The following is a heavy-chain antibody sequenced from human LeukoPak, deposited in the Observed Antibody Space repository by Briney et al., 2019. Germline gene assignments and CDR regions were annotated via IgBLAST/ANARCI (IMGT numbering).Heavy chain of an antibody. V-gene: IGHV4-59*01. CDR2: ISYTGST. CDR1: GGSISSYY. Sequence: KPSDTLSLTCTVSGGSISSYYWSWIRQSPGKGLEWIGYISYTGSTNYNPSLSSRVTISLDTSKNQFSLKLTSVTAAGTAIYYCARDKSLGGNWYGNDYWGQGTLVTVSS. CDR3: ARDKSLGGNWYGNDY. J-gene: IGHJ4*02. D-gene: IGHD1-1*01.